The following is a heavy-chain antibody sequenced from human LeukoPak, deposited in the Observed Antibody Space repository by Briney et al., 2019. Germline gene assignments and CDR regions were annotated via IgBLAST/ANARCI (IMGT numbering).Heavy chain of an antibody. CDR2: VSKEGKRK. D-gene: IGHD2-21*01. Sequence: GGSLGLSCAASGFPLSKYGLHWVRQGPGKGPEGGAIVSKEGKRKYYAESVKGRFTATKDNSNNMLDVQMNSLRAEATALYRWVKEDSSYFFDNWGQGTLVTVSS. J-gene: IGHJ4*02. V-gene: IGHV3-30*19. CDR3: VKEDSSYFFDN. CDR1: GFPLSKYG.